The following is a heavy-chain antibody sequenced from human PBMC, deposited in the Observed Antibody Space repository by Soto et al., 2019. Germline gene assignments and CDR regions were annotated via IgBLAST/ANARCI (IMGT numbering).Heavy chain of an antibody. CDR2: IIPILGIA. V-gene: IGHV1-69*02. D-gene: IGHD6-13*01. J-gene: IGHJ6*02. CDR3: GMANSSSWYVYYYYVMDV. Sequence: SVKVSCKASGGTFSSYTISWVRQAPGQGLEWMGRIIPILGIANYAQKFQGRVTITADKSTSTAYMELSSLRSEDTAVYYCGMANSSSWYVYYYYVMDVWGQGTTVTVSS. CDR1: GGTFSSYT.